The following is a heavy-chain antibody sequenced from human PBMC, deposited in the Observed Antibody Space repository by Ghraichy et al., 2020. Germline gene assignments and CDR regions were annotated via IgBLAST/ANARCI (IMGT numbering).Heavy chain of an antibody. CDR3: AHSRLRTTLDY. J-gene: IGHJ4*02. Sequence: GGSLRLSCAASGFTFSDYYMSWIRQAPGKGLEWVSYISSSGSTIYYADSVKGRFTISRDNAKNSLYLQMNSLRAEDTAVYYCAHSRLRTTLDYWGQGTLVTVSS. CDR2: ISSSGSTI. D-gene: IGHD4-17*01. CDR1: GFTFSDYY. V-gene: IGHV3-11*01.